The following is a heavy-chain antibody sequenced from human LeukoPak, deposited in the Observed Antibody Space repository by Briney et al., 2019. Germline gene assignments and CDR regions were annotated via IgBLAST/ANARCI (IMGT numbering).Heavy chain of an antibody. D-gene: IGHD3-10*01. J-gene: IGHJ4*02. CDR3: ARVGITMVRGVSPGYYFDY. V-gene: IGHV1-69*04. Sequence: SVKVSCKASGGTFSSYAISWVRQAPGQGLEWMGRIIPIFGIANYAQKFQGRVTITADKSTSTAYMELSSLRSEDTAVYYCARVGITMVRGVSPGYYFDYWGQGTLVTVSS. CDR1: GGTFSSYA. CDR2: IIPIFGIA.